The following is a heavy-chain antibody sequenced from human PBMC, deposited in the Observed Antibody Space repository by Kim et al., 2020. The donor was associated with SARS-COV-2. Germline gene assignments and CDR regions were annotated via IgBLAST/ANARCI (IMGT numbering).Heavy chain of an antibody. D-gene: IGHD6-19*01. J-gene: IGHJ4*03. V-gene: IGHV3-23*01. Sequence: GGSLRLSCAASGFTFNNYAMSWVRQAPGKGLEWVSAISGSGKNTFYADSVKGRFTISRDNSKNTLYLQMNSLRAEDTAVYYCGKDGWGWWTSGWYYFDYWGQGNLVTVSS. CDR3: GKDGWGWWTSGWYYFDY. CDR2: ISGSGKNT. CDR1: GFTFNNYA.